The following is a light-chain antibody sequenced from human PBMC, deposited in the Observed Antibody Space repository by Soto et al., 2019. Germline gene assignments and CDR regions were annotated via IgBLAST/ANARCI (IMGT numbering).Light chain of an antibody. J-gene: IGLJ2*01. Sequence: SYELTQPPSVSVSPGQTASITCSGDKLGNRYACWYQQKPGQSPVLVIYQDSKRPSEIPARFSGSNSGNTATLTISGTQAMDEADYSCQAWDSSTVVFGGGTKLTVL. V-gene: IGLV3-1*01. CDR1: KLGNRY. CDR3: QAWDSSTVV. CDR2: QDS.